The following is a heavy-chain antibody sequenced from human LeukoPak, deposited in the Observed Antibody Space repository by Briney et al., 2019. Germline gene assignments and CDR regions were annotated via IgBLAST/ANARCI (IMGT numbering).Heavy chain of an antibody. CDR3: ASGGYSYGHTAYYFDY. CDR2: IIPIFGTA. J-gene: IGHJ4*02. D-gene: IGHD5-18*01. Sequence: SSVKVSCMASGGTFSSYAISWVRQAPGQGLEWMGGIIPIFGTANYAQKFQGRVTITADESTSTAYMELSSLRSEDTAVYYCASGGYSYGHTAYYFDYWGQGTLVTVSS. CDR1: GGTFSSYA. V-gene: IGHV1-69*01.